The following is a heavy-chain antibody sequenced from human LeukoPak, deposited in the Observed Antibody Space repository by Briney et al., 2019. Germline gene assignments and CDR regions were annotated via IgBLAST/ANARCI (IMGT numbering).Heavy chain of an antibody. Sequence: ASVKVSCKASGGTFSNYAITWVRQAPGQGLEWMGGIIPIFGTANYAQKFQGRVTITTDESTSIAYVELSSLRSEDTAVYYCASLGVAMIRGVRSYYFDYWGQGTLVSVSS. CDR1: GGTFSNYA. J-gene: IGHJ4*02. CDR2: IIPIFGTA. CDR3: ASLGVAMIRGVRSYYFDY. V-gene: IGHV1-69*05. D-gene: IGHD3-10*01.